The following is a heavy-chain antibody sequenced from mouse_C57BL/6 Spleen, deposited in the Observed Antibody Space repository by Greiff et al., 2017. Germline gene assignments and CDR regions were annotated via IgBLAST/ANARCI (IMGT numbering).Heavy chain of an antibody. CDR2: INPSTGGT. D-gene: IGHD1-1*01. Sequence: VQLQQSGPELVKPGASVKISCKASGYSFTGYYMNWVKQSPEKSLEWIGEINPSTGGTTYHTKFKAKATLTVDKYSSTVDMQLKSLTSQGSAVYYCAREESLYYYGSSSSWFAYWGQGTLVTVSA. J-gene: IGHJ3*01. CDR3: AREESLYYYGSSSSWFAY. CDR1: GYSFTGYY. V-gene: IGHV1-42*01.